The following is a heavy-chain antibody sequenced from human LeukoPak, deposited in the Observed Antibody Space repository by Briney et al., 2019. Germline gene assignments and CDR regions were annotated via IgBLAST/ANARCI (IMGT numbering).Heavy chain of an antibody. CDR3: AREGGHERHGNWVGARDWYFDL. D-gene: IGHD1-26*01. Sequence: GGSLRLSCAASGFTFSSYGMHWVRQAPGKGLEWVAFIRYDGSNKYYADSVKGRFTISRDNSKNTLYLQMNSLRAEDMAVYYCAREGGHERHGNWVGARDWYFDLWGRGTLVTVSS. V-gene: IGHV3-30*02. CDR1: GFTFSSYG. CDR2: IRYDGSNK. J-gene: IGHJ2*01.